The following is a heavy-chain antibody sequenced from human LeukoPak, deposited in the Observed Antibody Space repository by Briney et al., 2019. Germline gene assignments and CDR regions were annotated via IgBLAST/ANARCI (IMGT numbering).Heavy chain of an antibody. CDR2: INLKNGDT. V-gene: IGHV1-2*07. Sequence: ASVKVSCKASGYTFTGYYMNWVRQAPGQGPEWMGWINLKNGDTNYAHKFQGRVTMTRDTSISTTYMVLSTLRSEDTAVYYCASVAYSSGWYRFDYWGQGTLVTVSS. D-gene: IGHD6-19*01. CDR3: ASVAYSSGWYRFDY. CDR1: GYTFTGYY. J-gene: IGHJ4*02.